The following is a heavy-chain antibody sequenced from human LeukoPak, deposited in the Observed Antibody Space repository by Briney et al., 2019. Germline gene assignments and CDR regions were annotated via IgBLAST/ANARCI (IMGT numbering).Heavy chain of an antibody. CDR2: IYHSGST. J-gene: IGHJ6*02. Sequence: SETLSLTCTVSGYSISSGYYWGWIRQPPGKGLEWIGSIYHSGSTYYNPSLKSRVTISVDTSKNQFSLKLSSVTAADTAVYYCARDRLAVAGPQIKYYYGMDVWGQGTTVTVSS. V-gene: IGHV4-38-2*02. CDR3: ARDRLAVAGPQIKYYYGMDV. CDR1: GYSISSGYY. D-gene: IGHD6-19*01.